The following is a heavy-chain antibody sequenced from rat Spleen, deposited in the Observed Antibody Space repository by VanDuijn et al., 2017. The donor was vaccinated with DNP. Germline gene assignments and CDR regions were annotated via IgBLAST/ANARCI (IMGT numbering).Heavy chain of an antibody. D-gene: IGHD5-1*01. CDR3: KLGGAY. J-gene: IGHJ2*01. CDR1: GFTFSDYA. Sequence: EVKLVESGGGLVQPGRSLKVSCVGSGFTFSDYAMAWVRQTPKKGLEWVATISYDGSGPYYRDSVKGRFTISRDNAKNTLYLQMDSLRSEDTATYYCKLGGAYWGQGVMVTVSS. V-gene: IGHV5-7*01. CDR2: ISYDGSGP.